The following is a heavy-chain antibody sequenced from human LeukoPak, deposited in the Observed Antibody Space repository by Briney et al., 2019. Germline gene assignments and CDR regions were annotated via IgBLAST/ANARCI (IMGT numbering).Heavy chain of an antibody. D-gene: IGHD6-19*01. CDR2: IWYGGSNK. J-gene: IGHJ4*02. CDR1: GFTFSSYG. Sequence: GRSLRLSCAASGFTFSSYGMHWVRQAPGKGLEWVAVIWYGGSNKYYADSVKGRFTISRDNSKNTLYLQMNSLRAEDTAVYYCAKGDTSSGWFLDYWGQGTLVTVSS. V-gene: IGHV3-30*18. CDR3: AKGDTSSGWFLDY.